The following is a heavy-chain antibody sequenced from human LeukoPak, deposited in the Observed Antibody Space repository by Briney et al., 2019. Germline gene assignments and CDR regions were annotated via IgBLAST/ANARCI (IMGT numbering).Heavy chain of an antibody. D-gene: IGHD6-6*01. CDR1: GFTFSSYW. CDR3: ARGYSSSGRGDY. Sequence: GGSLRLSCAASGFTFSSYWMHWVRQAPGKGLVWVSRINSDGSSTSYADSVKGRFTISRDNAKNTLYLQMNSLRAEDTAVYYCARGYSSSGRGDYWGQGTLVTVSS. V-gene: IGHV3-74*01. J-gene: IGHJ4*02. CDR2: INSDGSST.